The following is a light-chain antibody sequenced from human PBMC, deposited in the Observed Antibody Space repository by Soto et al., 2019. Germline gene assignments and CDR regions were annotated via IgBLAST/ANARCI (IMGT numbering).Light chain of an antibody. CDR2: GAS. Sequence: EIVLTQSPGTLSLSPGERATLSCRASQSVSSNYLAWYQQEPGQAPRLLIYGASSRATGIPDRFSGSGSGTDFTLTIASLQPEDFSTYYCQQSDSTPYTFGQGTKVDIK. CDR3: QQSDSTPYT. V-gene: IGKV3-20*01. CDR1: QSVSSNY. J-gene: IGKJ2*01.